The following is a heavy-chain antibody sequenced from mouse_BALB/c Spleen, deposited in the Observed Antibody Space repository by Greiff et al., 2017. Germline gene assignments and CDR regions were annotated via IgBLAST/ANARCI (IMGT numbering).Heavy chain of an antibody. J-gene: IGHJ4*01. Sequence: EVQLQQSGAELVKPGASVKLSCTASGFNIKDTYMHWVKQRPEQGLEWIGRIDPANGNTKYDPKFQGKATITADTSSNTAYLQLSSLTSEDTAVYYCAVNWPYYAMDYWGQGTSVTVSS. CDR2: IDPANGNT. V-gene: IGHV14-3*02. CDR3: AVNWPYYAMDY. D-gene: IGHD4-1*01. CDR1: GFNIKDTY.